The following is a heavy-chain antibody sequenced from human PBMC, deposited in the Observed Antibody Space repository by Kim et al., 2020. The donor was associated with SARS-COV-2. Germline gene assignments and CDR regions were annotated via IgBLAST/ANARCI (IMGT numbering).Heavy chain of an antibody. CDR3: ATASLCTNGVCYPAGMDV. D-gene: IGHD2-8*01. J-gene: IGHJ6*02. V-gene: IGHV1-69*13. CDR1: GGAFNSHA. Sequence: SVKVSCKTSGGAFNSHALSWVRQAPGQGLQWMGEITPMFGTVIFAQKFQGRVAITADQSTRTAYMELSSLTSDDTAVYYCATASLCTNGVCYPAGMDVWGQGTTVIVSS. CDR2: ITPMFGTV.